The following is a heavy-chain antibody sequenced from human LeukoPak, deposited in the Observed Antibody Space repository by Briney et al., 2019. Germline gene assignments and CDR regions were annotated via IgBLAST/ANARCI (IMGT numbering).Heavy chain of an antibody. CDR1: GGSIRSSYYY. J-gene: IGHJ5*02. D-gene: IGHD3-3*01. V-gene: IGHV4-39*07. CDR2: IYDSGST. CDR3: ARMVAYDFWSGYWGNWFDP. Sequence: SETLSLTCTVSGGSIRSSYYYWGWIRQPPGKGLEWIGSIYDSGSTYYNPSLKSRVTISVDTSNNQFSLQLSPVTAPDTAVYYCARMVAYDFWSGYWGNWFDPWGQGTLVTVSS.